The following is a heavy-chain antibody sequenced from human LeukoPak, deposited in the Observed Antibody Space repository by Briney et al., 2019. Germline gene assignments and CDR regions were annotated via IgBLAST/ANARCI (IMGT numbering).Heavy chain of an antibody. CDR2: ISGSGGST. CDR1: GFTFNNYA. Sequence: GGSLRLSCAASGFTFNNYAMSWVRQAPGKGPEWVSTISGSGGSTYYADSVKGRFTISRDNTKKTLYLQMNSLRAEDAAVYFCAKDVYDFWSGFDSWGQGTPVTVSS. V-gene: IGHV3-23*01. D-gene: IGHD3-3*01. CDR3: AKDVYDFWSGFDS. J-gene: IGHJ4*02.